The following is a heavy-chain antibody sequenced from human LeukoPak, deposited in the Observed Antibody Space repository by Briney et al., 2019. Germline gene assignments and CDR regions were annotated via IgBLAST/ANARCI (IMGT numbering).Heavy chain of an antibody. D-gene: IGHD3-3*01. Sequence: PSETLSLTCTVSGDSISSSSYYWEWIRQTPGKGLEWIGSIYHSGSTYYNPSLRSRVTISVDTSKNQFSLKLSSVTAADTAVYYCAREPDPYYDFWSGYYDMDVWGKGTTVTVSS. CDR1: GDSISSSSYY. V-gene: IGHV4-39*07. J-gene: IGHJ6*03. CDR2: IYHSGST. CDR3: AREPDPYYDFWSGYYDMDV.